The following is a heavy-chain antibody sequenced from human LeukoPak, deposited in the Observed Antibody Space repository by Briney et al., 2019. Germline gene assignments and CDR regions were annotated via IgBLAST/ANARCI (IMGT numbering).Heavy chain of an antibody. V-gene: IGHV3-74*01. Sequence: PGGSLRLSCVASGFTFSSYEMNWVRQAPGKGLVWVSRINSDGSSTSYADSVKGRFTISRDNAKNTVYLQMNSLRAEDTAVYYCARSLGSSGYQDYWGQGTLVTVSS. CDR3: ARSLGSSGYQDY. CDR2: INSDGSST. J-gene: IGHJ4*02. CDR1: GFTFSSYE. D-gene: IGHD3-22*01.